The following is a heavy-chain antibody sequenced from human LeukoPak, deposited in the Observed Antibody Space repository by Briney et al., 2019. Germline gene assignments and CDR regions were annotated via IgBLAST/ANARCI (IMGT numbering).Heavy chain of an antibody. CDR1: GVSFSDYY. CDR3: ARTSGDWLSWAWIGVDV. Sequence: PSETLSLTCAVYGVSFSDYYWNWIRQPPGKGLEWIGEIEHSGSTKYNPSLKSRVTISVDTSKNQFSLKLSSVTAADTAVYCARTSGDWLSWAWIGVDVWGQGTTVTVSS. V-gene: IGHV4-34*01. CDR2: IEHSGST. D-gene: IGHD3-9*01. J-gene: IGHJ6*02.